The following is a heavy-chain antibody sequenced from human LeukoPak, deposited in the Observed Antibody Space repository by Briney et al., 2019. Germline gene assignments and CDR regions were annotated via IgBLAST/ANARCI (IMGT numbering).Heavy chain of an antibody. J-gene: IGHJ4*02. D-gene: IGHD3-22*01. CDR1: GGTFSSYA. CDR2: IIPIFGIA. V-gene: IGHV1-69*04. Sequence: SVKVSCKASGGTFSSYAISWVRQAPGQGLEWMGRIIPIFGIANYAQKFQGRVTITADKSTNTAYIELSSLRSEDTAVYYCARAPDYYDSSGYWYYFDYWGQGTLVTVSS. CDR3: ARAPDYYDSSGYWYYFDY.